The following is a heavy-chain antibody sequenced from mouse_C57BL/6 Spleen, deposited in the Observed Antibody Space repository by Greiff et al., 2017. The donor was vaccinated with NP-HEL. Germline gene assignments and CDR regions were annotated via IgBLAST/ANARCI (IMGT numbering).Heavy chain of an antibody. CDR1: GYAFRSYW. CDR2: IYPGDGDT. CDR3: ARGYDYDLGFAY. J-gene: IGHJ3*01. Sequence: QVQLQQSGAELVKPGASVKISCKASGYAFRSYWMNWVKQRPGTGLEWIGQIYPGDGDTNYNGKFKGKATLTADKSSSTAYMQLSSLTSEDSAVDFCARGYDYDLGFAYWGQGTLVTVSA. D-gene: IGHD2-4*01. V-gene: IGHV1-80*01.